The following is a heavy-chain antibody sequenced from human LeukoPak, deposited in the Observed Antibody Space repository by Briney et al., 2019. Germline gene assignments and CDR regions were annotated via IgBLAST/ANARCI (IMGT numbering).Heavy chain of an antibody. CDR1: GYTFTTNG. CDR2: IKSNNGNT. CDR3: ARRQIADDSGSFYGS. Sequence: ASVKVSCKASGYTFTTNGISWVRQAPGQGLEWMGWIKSNNGNTNYAQKLQGRITLTIDTSTSTAYMELRSLRSDGTAVYYCARRQIADDSGSFYGSWGQGTQVTVSS. D-gene: IGHD1-26*01. J-gene: IGHJ5*02. V-gene: IGHV1-18*01.